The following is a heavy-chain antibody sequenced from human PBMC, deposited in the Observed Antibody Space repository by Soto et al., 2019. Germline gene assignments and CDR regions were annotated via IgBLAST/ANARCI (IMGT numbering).Heavy chain of an antibody. Sequence: QMQLVQSGPEVKKPGTSVKVSCKASGFTFTSSAVQWVRQARGQRLEWIGWIVVGSGNTNYAQKFQERVTITRDMSRGTAYVELSSLRSEDTAVYYCAADLVYGDYVGLSMWGQGTMVTVSS. J-gene: IGHJ3*02. V-gene: IGHV1-58*01. CDR1: GFTFTSSA. CDR2: IVVGSGNT. CDR3: AADLVYGDYVGLSM. D-gene: IGHD4-17*01.